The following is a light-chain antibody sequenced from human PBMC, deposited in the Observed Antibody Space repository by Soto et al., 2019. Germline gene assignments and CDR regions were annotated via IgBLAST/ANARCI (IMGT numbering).Light chain of an antibody. V-gene: IGLV1-47*01. CDR2: MND. J-gene: IGLJ1*01. Sequence: QSVLTQPPSASETHGQRVTMSCSGSTSNIGRNFVYWYQQVQGTAHKLLCDMNDQRPSGVPDRSSGSKSGTTASLASSGLRSEDEAYYDRAAWDASVSSHVFGPGTKLTVL. CDR3: AAWDASVSSHV. CDR1: TSNIGRNF.